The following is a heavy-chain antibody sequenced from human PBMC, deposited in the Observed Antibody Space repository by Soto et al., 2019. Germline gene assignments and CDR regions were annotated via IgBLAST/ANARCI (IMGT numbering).Heavy chain of an antibody. CDR2: IYYSGST. V-gene: IGHV4-31*03. D-gene: IGHD3-22*01. Sequence: SETLSLTCTVSGGSISSGGYYWSWIRQHPGKGLEWIGYIYYSGSTYYNPSLKSRVTISVDTSKNQFSLKLSSVTAADTAVYYCARDSYDSSGYYPGENWFDPWGQGTLVTVSS. J-gene: IGHJ5*02. CDR3: ARDSYDSSGYYPGENWFDP. CDR1: GGSISSGGYY.